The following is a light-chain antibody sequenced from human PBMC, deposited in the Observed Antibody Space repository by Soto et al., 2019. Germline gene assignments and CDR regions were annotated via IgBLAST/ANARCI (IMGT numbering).Light chain of an antibody. V-gene: IGLV2-14*01. Sequence: QSVLTQPASVSVSPGQSITISCTGTSSDIGGYNYVSWYLQHPGKAPKLMIYEVSNRPSGVSNRFSGSTSGNTASLTISGLQTEDEADYFCSSYTSISTLVFGTGTKVTVL. CDR2: EVS. CDR3: SSYTSISTLV. CDR1: SSDIGGYNY. J-gene: IGLJ1*01.